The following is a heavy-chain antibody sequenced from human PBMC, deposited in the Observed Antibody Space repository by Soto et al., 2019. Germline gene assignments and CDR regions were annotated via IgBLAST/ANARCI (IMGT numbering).Heavy chain of an antibody. D-gene: IGHD6-13*01. J-gene: IGHJ4*02. CDR2: IYHSGST. V-gene: IGHV4-4*02. Sequence: QVQLQESGPGLVKPSGTLSLTCAVSSGSISSSNWWSWVRQPPGKGLEWIGEIYHSGSTNYNPSLKSRGTISVDKSKNQFSLKLSSVTAADTAVYYCARGGRGIAAATYYFDYWGQGTLVTVSS. CDR1: SGSISSSNW. CDR3: ARGGRGIAAATYYFDY.